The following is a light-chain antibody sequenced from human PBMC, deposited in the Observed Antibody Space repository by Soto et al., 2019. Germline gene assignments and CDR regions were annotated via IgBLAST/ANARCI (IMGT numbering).Light chain of an antibody. CDR3: QQSNNWPYT. V-gene: IGKV3-15*01. CDR2: AVS. CDR1: QSVNSN. Sequence: EIVLTQSPATLSLSPGERATLSCRASQSVNSNLDWFQQKPGQAPRLLLYAVSARATGVPARFSGSGSGTEFTLTISSLHSEDSAIYYCQQSNNWPYTFGQGTKVDIK. J-gene: IGKJ2*01.